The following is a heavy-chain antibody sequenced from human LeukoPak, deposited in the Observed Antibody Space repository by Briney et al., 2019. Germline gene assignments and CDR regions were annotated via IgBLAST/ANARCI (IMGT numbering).Heavy chain of an antibody. V-gene: IGHV1-46*01. CDR2: INPSGGTT. D-gene: IGHD3-10*01. J-gene: IGHJ5*02. Sequence: GASVKVSCKASGYTFTNYYMHWVRQAPGQGLEWMGLINPSGGTTSYAQKFQGRVSMTRNTSISTAYMELSSLRSEDTAVYYCARGITMLPWGQGTLVTVSS. CDR3: ARGITMLP. CDR1: GYTFTNYY.